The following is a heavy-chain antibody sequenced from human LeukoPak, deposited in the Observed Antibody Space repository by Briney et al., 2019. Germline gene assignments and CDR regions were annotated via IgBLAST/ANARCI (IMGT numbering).Heavy chain of an antibody. Sequence: GASVKVSCKASGGTFSSYAISWVRQAPGQGLEWMGWINPNSGGTNYAQKFQGRVTMTRDTSISTAYMELSRLRSDDTAVYYCARILPYYYDSSGWIDYWGQGTLVTVSS. V-gene: IGHV1-2*02. CDR3: ARILPYYYDSSGWIDY. J-gene: IGHJ4*02. D-gene: IGHD3-22*01. CDR1: GGTFSSYA. CDR2: INPNSGGT.